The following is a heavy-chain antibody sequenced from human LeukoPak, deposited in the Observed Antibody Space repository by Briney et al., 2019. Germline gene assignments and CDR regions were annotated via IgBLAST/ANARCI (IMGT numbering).Heavy chain of an antibody. Sequence: PRGSLRLSCAASGFTFSSYWMSWVRQAPGKGLEWVANIKQDGSEKYYVDSVKGRFTISRDNAKNSLYLQMNSLRAEDTAVYCCARRRGSYSDDYWGQGTLVTVSS. CDR3: ARRRGSYSDDY. V-gene: IGHV3-7*01. CDR2: IKQDGSEK. CDR1: GFTFSSYW. J-gene: IGHJ4*02. D-gene: IGHD1-26*01.